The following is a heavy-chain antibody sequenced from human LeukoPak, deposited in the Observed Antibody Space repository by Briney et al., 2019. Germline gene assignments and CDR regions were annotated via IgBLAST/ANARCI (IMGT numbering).Heavy chain of an antibody. Sequence: GGSLRLSCAASGFTFDDYAMHWVRQAPGKGLEWVSGISWNSGSIGYADSVKGRFTISRDNAKNSLYLQMNSLRAEDMALYYCAKGTVAGTGCYFDYWGQGTLVTVSS. D-gene: IGHD6-19*01. CDR2: ISWNSGSI. V-gene: IGHV3-9*03. J-gene: IGHJ4*02. CDR3: AKGTVAGTGCYFDY. CDR1: GFTFDDYA.